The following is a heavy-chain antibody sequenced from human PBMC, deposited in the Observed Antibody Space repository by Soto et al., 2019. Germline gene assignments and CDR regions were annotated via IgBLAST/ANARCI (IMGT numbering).Heavy chain of an antibody. J-gene: IGHJ4*02. CDR3: ARGDYGGNYYFDY. D-gene: IGHD4-17*01. CDR2: IYYSGST. Sequence: PSETLSLTCTVSGGSISSGDYYWSWIRQPPGKGLEWIGYIYYSGSTYYNPSLKSRVTISVDTSKNQFSLKLSSVTAADTAVYYCARGDYGGNYYFDYWGQGTLVTVSS. CDR1: GGSISSGDYY. V-gene: IGHV4-30-4*01.